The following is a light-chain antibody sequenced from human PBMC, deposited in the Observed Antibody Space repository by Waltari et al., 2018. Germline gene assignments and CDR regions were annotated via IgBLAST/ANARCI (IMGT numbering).Light chain of an antibody. CDR2: EVS. CDR3: SSHTSTVPHV. Sequence: QSALTQPASVSGSPGQSITISCTGTSNDVGGYGYVSWYQQYPGKAPKLIFYEVSYGTSWMSTRFAGSKSGKPASLTISGLQAEDEADYYCSSHTSTVPHVFGSGTKVTVV. CDR1: SNDVGGYGY. J-gene: IGLJ1*01. V-gene: IGLV2-14*01.